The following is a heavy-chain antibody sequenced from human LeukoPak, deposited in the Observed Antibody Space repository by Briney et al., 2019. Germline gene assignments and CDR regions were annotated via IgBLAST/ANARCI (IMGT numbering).Heavy chain of an antibody. J-gene: IGHJ3*02. Sequence: PGGSLRLSCAASGFTFSDYYMSWIRQAPGKGLEWVSYISSSSSYTNYADSVKGRFTISRDKAKNSLYLQMNSLRAEDTAIYYCARTQCPGASRYSDAFDIWGQATMVTVSS. D-gene: IGHD2-15*01. CDR1: GFTFSDYY. V-gene: IGHV3-11*03. CDR2: ISSSSSYT. CDR3: ARTQCPGASRYSDAFDI.